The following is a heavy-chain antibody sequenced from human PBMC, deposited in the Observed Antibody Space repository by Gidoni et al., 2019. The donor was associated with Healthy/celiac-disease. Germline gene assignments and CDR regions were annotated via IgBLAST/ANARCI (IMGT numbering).Heavy chain of an antibody. CDR1: SSYG. D-gene: IGHD3-10*01. CDR3: ARILGEFDY. CDR2: IWYDGSNK. V-gene: IGHV3-33*01. J-gene: IGHJ4*02. Sequence: SSYGMHWVRQAPGKGLEWVAVIWYDGSNKYYADSVKGRFTISRDNSKNTLYLQMNSLRAEDTAVYYCARILGEFDYWGQGPLVTVSS.